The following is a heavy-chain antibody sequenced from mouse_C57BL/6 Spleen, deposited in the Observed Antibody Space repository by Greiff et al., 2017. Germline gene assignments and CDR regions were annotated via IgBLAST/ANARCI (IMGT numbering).Heavy chain of an antibody. CDR1: GYAFSSSW. J-gene: IGHJ4*01. Sequence: VQLVESGPELVKPGASVKISCKASGYAFSSSWMNWVKQRPGQGLEWIGRIYPGDGDTNYNGKFKGKATLTADKSSSTAYMQLSSLTSEDSAVYFCGRDYALAYWGQGTSVTVSA. CDR3: GRDYALAY. V-gene: IGHV1-82*01. CDR2: IYPGDGDT.